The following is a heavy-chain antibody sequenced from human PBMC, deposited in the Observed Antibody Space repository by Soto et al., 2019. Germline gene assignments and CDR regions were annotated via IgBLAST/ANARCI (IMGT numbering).Heavy chain of an antibody. J-gene: IGHJ4*02. CDR2: IYYSGST. CDR1: GGSVSSGSYY. CDR3: SRYASQVNWYFDH. Sequence: SETLSLTCTVSGGSVSSGSYYWSWIRQPPGRGLEWIGYIYYSGSTNYNPSLKSRVTISVDTSKNQFSLKLSSVTAADTAVYYCSRYASQVNWYFDHRGQGTLVSVSS. D-gene: IGHD2-8*01. V-gene: IGHV4-61*01.